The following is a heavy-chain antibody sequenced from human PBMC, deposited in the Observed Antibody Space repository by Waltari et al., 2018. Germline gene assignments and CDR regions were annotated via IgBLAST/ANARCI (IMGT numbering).Heavy chain of an antibody. CDR3: ARSSGWYYFDY. J-gene: IGHJ4*02. D-gene: IGHD6-19*01. V-gene: IGHV3-48*03. Sequence: EVQLVESGGGLVQPGGSLRLSCAASGFTFSSYELTWVRQAPGKGLEWVSYISSSGSTIYYADSVKGRFTISRDNAKNSLYLQMNSLRAEDTAVYYCARSSGWYYFDYWGQGTLVTVSS. CDR2: ISSSGSTI. CDR1: GFTFSSYE.